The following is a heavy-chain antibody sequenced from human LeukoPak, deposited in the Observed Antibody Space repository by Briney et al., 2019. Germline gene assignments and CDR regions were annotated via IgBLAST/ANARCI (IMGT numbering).Heavy chain of an antibody. Sequence: PSETLSLTCAVYGGSFSVYYWSWIRQPPGKGLEWIGEISHSGSTNYNPSLKSRVTISVDTSKNQFSLKLSSVTAADTAVYYCARATPTYGDYSYWGQGTLVTVSS. D-gene: IGHD4-17*01. CDR3: ARATPTYGDYSY. J-gene: IGHJ4*02. V-gene: IGHV4-34*01. CDR2: ISHSGST. CDR1: GGSFSVYY.